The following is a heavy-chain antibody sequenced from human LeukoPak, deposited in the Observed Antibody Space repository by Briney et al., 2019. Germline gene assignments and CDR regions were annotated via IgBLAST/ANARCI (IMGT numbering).Heavy chain of an antibody. CDR1: GFTFSSYE. D-gene: IGHD3-9*01. CDR3: ARDQNYDILTGYPDY. CDR2: ISSSGSTI. J-gene: IGHJ4*02. V-gene: IGHV3-48*03. Sequence: GGSLRLSCAASGFTFSSYEMNWVRQAPGKGLEWVSYISSSGSTIYYADSVKGRFTISRDNAKNSLYLQMNSLRAEDTAVYYCARDQNYDILTGYPDYWGQGTLVTVSS.